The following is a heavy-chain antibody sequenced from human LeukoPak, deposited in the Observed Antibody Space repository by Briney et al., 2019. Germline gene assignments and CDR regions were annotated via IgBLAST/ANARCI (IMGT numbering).Heavy chain of an antibody. J-gene: IGHJ5*02. CDR2: INPDGSSA. CDR3: ARFKVTMTSIP. D-gene: IGHD4-11*01. V-gene: IGHV3-74*01. CDR1: GFTFSDYW. Sequence: PGGSLRLSCAASGFTFSDYWMHWVRQAPGKGLVWVSRINPDGSSASYADSVKGRFTISRDNAKNTLYLQMNSLRAEDTAVYYCARFKVTMTSIPWGQGTLVTVSS.